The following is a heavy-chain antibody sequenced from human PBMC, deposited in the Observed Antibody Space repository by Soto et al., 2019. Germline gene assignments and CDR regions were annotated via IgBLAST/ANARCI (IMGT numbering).Heavy chain of an antibody. D-gene: IGHD1-7*01. Sequence: PGGSLRLSCAASGFTFSSYGMHWVRQAPGKGLEWVAVISYDGSNKYYADSVKGRFTISRDNSKNTLYLQMNSLRAEDTAVYYCAKGGITGTPALSDGMDVWGQGTTVTVSS. CDR2: ISYDGSNK. J-gene: IGHJ6*02. V-gene: IGHV3-30*18. CDR3: AKGGITGTPALSDGMDV. CDR1: GFTFSSYG.